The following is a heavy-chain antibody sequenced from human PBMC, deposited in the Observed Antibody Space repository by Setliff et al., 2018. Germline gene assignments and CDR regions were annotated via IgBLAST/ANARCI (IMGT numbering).Heavy chain of an antibody. CDR3: ARDVFPYHYEGAFDI. Sequence: EASVKVSCKASGYTFTSHYMHWVRQAPGLGLEWMGTIIPSSGRTSYAQKFQGRVTMTRDTSTSTVYMDMSSLRSEDTAVYYCARDVFPYHYEGAFDIWGQGTMVTVSS. J-gene: IGHJ3*02. V-gene: IGHV1-46*01. CDR1: GYTFTSHY. D-gene: IGHD3-22*01. CDR2: IIPSSGRT.